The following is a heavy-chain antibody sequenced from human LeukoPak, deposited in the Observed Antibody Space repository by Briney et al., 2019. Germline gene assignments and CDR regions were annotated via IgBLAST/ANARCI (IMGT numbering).Heavy chain of an antibody. Sequence: GGSLRLSCAASGFTISSDSMHWIRQAPGKGLEYVSAIGYGGDTYYANSVKGRFTVSRDNTKNSLFLQMNSLRVEDTAVYYCAKVLRGYRSDYFWGQGTLVTVSS. CDR2: IGYGGDT. D-gene: IGHD5-18*01. J-gene: IGHJ4*02. V-gene: IGHV3-64*01. CDR1: GFTISSDS. CDR3: AKVLRGYRSDYF.